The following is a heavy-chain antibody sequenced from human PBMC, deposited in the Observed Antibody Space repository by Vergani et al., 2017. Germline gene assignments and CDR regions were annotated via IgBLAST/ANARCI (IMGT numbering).Heavy chain of an antibody. CDR3: ARIGYDFWSGYPNWFDP. CDR1: GFSLSNARMG. CDR2: IFSNDEK. V-gene: IGHV2-26*01. D-gene: IGHD3-3*01. Sequence: QVTLRESGPALVKPTQTLTLTCTVSGFSLSNARMGVSWIRQPPGKALEWLAHIFSNDEKSYSTSLKSRLTISKDTSKSQVVLTMTNMDPVDTATYYCARIGYDFWSGYPNWFDPWGQGTLVTVSS. J-gene: IGHJ5*02.